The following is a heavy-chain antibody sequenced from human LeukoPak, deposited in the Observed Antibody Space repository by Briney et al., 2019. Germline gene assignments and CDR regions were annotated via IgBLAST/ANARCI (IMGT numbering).Heavy chain of an antibody. D-gene: IGHD1-26*01. V-gene: IGHV3-48*04. CDR2: ISSSSSTI. CDR1: GFTFSSYS. J-gene: IGHJ4*02. CDR3: ARDGEGSSGLFDY. Sequence: GGSLRLSCAASGFTFSSYSMNWVRQAPGKGLEGVSYISSSSSTIYYADSVKGRFTISRDNAKNSLYLQMNSLRAEDTAVYYCARDGEGSSGLFDYWGQGTLVTVSS.